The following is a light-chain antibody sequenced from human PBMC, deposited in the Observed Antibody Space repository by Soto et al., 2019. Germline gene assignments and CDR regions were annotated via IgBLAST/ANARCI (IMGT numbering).Light chain of an antibody. V-gene: IGKV3-11*01. CDR2: DAS. CDR3: QQRSNWPST. J-gene: IGKJ4*01. Sequence: EIVLTQSPATLSLSPGERATLSCRASQSVSSYLAWYQQKPGQAPRLLIYDASNRATGIPARFSGSGSGTDFTVTISSLEPEDFAVYDCQQRSNWPSTFGGGTKVEIK. CDR1: QSVSSY.